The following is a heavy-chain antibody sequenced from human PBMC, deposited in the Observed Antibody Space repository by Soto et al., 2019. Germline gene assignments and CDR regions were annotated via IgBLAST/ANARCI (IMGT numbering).Heavy chain of an antibody. Sequence: PGGSLRLSCAASGFTFSDYYMIWIRQAPGKGLEWVSYISSSGSAKYYADSVKGRFTISRDNAKNSLYLQMNSLRAEDTAVYYCARGRNPSYDYIWGTYRSPDYWGQGTLVTVSS. CDR3: ARGRNPSYDYIWGTYRSPDY. J-gene: IGHJ4*02. CDR2: ISSSGSAK. V-gene: IGHV3-11*01. D-gene: IGHD3-16*02. CDR1: GFTFSDYY.